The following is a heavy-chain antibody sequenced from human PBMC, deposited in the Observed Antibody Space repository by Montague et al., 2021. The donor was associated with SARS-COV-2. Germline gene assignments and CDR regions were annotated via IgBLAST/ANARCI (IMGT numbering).Heavy chain of an antibody. CDR3: ARVAPRYDSITISQVVIPNWLDP. D-gene: IGHD3-3*01. CDR2: IYYSGTT. J-gene: IGHJ5*02. CDR1: GGSISSYY. V-gene: IGHV4-59*01. Sequence: SETLSLTCTVTGGSISSYYWSWIRQPPGKGLEWIGYIYYSGTTNYNPSLKSRVTISVDTSKNQFSLKLSSVTAADTAVYYCARVAPRYDSITISQVVIPNWLDPWGQGTLVTVSS.